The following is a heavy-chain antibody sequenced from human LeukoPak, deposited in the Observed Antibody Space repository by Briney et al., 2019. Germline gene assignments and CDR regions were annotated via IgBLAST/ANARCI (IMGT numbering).Heavy chain of an antibody. CDR2: ISSSSSYI. Sequence: PGGSLRLSCAASGFTFSSYSMNWVRQAPGKGLEWVSSISSSSSYIYYADSVKGRFTISRDNAKNSLYLQMNSLRAEDAAVYYCESNFNYYDSSGYYSPFDYWGQGTLVTVSS. CDR1: GFTFSSYS. CDR3: ESNFNYYDSSGYYSPFDY. V-gene: IGHV3-21*01. D-gene: IGHD3-22*01. J-gene: IGHJ4*02.